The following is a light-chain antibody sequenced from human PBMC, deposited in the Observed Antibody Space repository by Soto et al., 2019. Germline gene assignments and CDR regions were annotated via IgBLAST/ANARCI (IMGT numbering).Light chain of an antibody. Sequence: IQLTQSTSFLTASVGDRVTITCRASQGISSYLAWYQQKPGKAPKLLIYAASTLQSGVPSWFSGSGSGTEFTLTISSLQPEDFATYYCQQLNSYRITFGQGTRLEIK. J-gene: IGKJ5*01. V-gene: IGKV1-9*01. CDR1: QGISSY. CDR2: AAS. CDR3: QQLNSYRIT.